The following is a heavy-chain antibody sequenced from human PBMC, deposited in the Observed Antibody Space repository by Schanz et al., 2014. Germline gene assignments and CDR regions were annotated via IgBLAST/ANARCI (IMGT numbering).Heavy chain of an antibody. CDR2: SNSGGST. Sequence: EVQLVESGGGLIQPGGSLRLSCAVSGFSVSTNYMSWVRQAPGKGLEWVSRISNSGGSTYYSDSVKGRFTISRDNSKSTVSLELKFLTVEDTATFRCTEVCRDGGDPAFDVWGRGTLVTVSS. J-gene: IGHJ3*01. V-gene: IGHV3-53*01. D-gene: IGHD2-15*01. CDR1: GFSVSTNY. CDR3: TEVCRDGGDPAFDV.